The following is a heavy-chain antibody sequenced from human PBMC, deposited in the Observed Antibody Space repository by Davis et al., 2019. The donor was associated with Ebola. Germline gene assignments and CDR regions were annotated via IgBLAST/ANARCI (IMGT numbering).Heavy chain of an antibody. CDR3: ARKSTFFDY. CDR2: ISSSGRAT. CDR1: GFTFSSYE. D-gene: IGHD3-16*01. Sequence: GESLKISCVASGFTFSSYETNWVRQAPGKGLEWVSYISSSGRATYYADSVKGRFTISRDNAKNSLDLQMNSLRAEDTAVYYCARKSTFFDYWGQGTRVTVSS. J-gene: IGHJ4*02. V-gene: IGHV3-48*03.